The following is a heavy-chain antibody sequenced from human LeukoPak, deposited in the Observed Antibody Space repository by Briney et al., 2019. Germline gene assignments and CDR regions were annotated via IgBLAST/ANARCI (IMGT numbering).Heavy chain of an antibody. CDR3: ARIAGGGYIGDY. V-gene: IGHV4-39*07. Sequence: SETLSLTCTVSGGSISSSSYYWGWIRQPPGKGLEWIGSIYYSGSTYYNPSLKSRVTISVDTSKNQFSLKLSSVTAADTAVYYCARIAGGGYIGDYWGQGTLVTVSS. D-gene: IGHD3-16*01. CDR1: GGSISSSSYY. CDR2: IYYSGST. J-gene: IGHJ4*02.